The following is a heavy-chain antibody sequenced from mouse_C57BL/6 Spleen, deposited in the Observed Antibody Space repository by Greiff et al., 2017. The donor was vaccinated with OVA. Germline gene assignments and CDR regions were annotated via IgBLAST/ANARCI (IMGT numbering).Heavy chain of an antibody. Sequence: QVHVKQSGAELVRPGASVTLSCKASGYTFTDYEMHWVKQTPVHGLEWIGAIDPETGGTAYNQKFKGKAILTADKSSSTAYMELRSLTSEDSAVYYCTRGGSYYFDYWGQGTTLTVSS. CDR1: GYTFTDYE. CDR2: IDPETGGT. CDR3: TRGGSYYFDY. V-gene: IGHV1-15*01. J-gene: IGHJ2*01.